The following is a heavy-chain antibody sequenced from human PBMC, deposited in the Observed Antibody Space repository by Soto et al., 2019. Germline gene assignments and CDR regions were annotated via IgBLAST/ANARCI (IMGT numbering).Heavy chain of an antibody. D-gene: IGHD3-10*01. J-gene: IGHJ6*02. Sequence: EVQLVESGGGLVQPGGSLRLSCAASGFTFNTYWMTWVRQAPGKGLECVANIKQNGSETYYVDSVKGRFTISRDHAKNPLYLQMNSLRAEDTAVYYCASDPPDGSGTSQNYVMDVWGQGTTVTVSS. CDR2: IKQNGSET. V-gene: IGHV3-7*04. CDR1: GFTFNTYW. CDR3: ASDPPDGSGTSQNYVMDV.